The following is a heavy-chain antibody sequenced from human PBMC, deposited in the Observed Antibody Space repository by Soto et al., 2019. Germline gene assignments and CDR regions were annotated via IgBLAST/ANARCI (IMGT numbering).Heavy chain of an antibody. V-gene: IGHV1-69*06. CDR3: ARASNNRSYHNWFDH. CDR2: ILPMFGTA. CDR1: GGTFISYA. D-gene: IGHD6-6*01. J-gene: IGHJ5*02. Sequence: SVQVSCQASGGTFISYAIRWVRHAPGQGLEWVGGILPMFGTANYGQEFQGRVTINADKSTSTAYMELSSLRSEETAVYYCARASNNRSYHNWFDHWPQGNL.